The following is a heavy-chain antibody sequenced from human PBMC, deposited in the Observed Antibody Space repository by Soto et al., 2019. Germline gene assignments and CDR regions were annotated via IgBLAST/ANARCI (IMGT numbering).Heavy chain of an antibody. CDR3: ARRSGDQQVCDF. D-gene: IGHD3-10*01. CDR1: GFTFEDHG. V-gene: IGHV3-20*01. J-gene: IGHJ4*02. CDR2: ISWDGGTT. Sequence: EVQLVESGGGVARPGGSLRLSCAASGFTFEDHGMSWVRQAPGKGLEWLSDISWDGGTTVYADSVKGRFTVSRNNAKSSLYLQMNSLKHGDTAFYHCARRSGDQQVCDFWGQGNLVTVSS.